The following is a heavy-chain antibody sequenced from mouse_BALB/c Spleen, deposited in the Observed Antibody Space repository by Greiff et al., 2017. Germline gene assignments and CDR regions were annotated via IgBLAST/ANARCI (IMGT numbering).Heavy chain of an antibody. CDR3: ARATLWYFDV. V-gene: IGHV1S81*02. Sequence: VQLQQPGAELVKPGASVKLSCKASGYTFTSYWMHWVKQRPGQGLEWIGEINPSNGRTNYNEKFKSKATLTVDKSSSTAYMQLSSLTSEDSAVYYCARATLWYFDVWGAGTTVTVSS. CDR1: GYTFTSYW. J-gene: IGHJ1*01. D-gene: IGHD1-1*01. CDR2: INPSNGRT.